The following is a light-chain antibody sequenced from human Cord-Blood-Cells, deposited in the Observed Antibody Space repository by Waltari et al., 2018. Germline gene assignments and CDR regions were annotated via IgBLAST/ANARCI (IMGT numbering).Light chain of an antibody. J-gene: IGKJ4*01. CDR3: QQSYSTPRLLT. CDR2: AAS. V-gene: IGKV1-39*01. Sequence: DRVTITCRESQSISSYLNWYQQKPGKAPKLLIYAASSLQSGVPSRFSGSGSGTDFTLTISSLQPEDFATYYCQQSYSTPRLLTFGGGTKVEIK. CDR1: QSISSY.